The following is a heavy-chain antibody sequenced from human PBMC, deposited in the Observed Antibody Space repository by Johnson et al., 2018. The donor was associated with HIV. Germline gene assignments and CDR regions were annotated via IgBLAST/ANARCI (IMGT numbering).Heavy chain of an antibody. V-gene: IGHV3-30-3*01. CDR3: ATLGGTVTTRAMAQPHDAFDI. CDR2: ISYDGTNK. CDR1: GFTFSSYA. Sequence: QVQLVESGGGVVQPGRSLRLSCAASGFTFSSYAMHWVRQAPGKGLEWVAVISYDGTNKYYADSVKGRFTISRDNSKNTLYLQMNSLRAEDTAVYYCATLGGTVTTRAMAQPHDAFDIGGQGTMVTVSS. J-gene: IGHJ3*02. D-gene: IGHD4-17*01.